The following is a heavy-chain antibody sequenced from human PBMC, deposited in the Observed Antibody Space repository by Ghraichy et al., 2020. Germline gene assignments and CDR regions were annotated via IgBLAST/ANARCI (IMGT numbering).Heavy chain of an antibody. CDR1: GYSISSGYY. CDR3: ARDTYYYDSSGYYYSLYYYYGMDV. V-gene: IGHV4-38-2*02. CDR2: IYHSGST. J-gene: IGHJ6*02. D-gene: IGHD3-22*01. Sequence: SETLSLTCAVSGYSISSGYYWGWIRQPPGKGLEWIGSIYHSGSTYYNPSLKSRVTISVDTSKNQFSLKLSSVTAADTAVYYCARDTYYYDSSGYYYSLYYYYGMDVWGQGTTVTVSS.